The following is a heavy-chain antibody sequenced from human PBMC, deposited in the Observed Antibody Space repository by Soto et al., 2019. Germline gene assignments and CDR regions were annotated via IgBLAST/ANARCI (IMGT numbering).Heavy chain of an antibody. CDR3: ARGRIVASIHDAFEI. Sequence: QGHLLQSGDEVKTPGASVRVSCRASGYPFTSYGISWVRQAPGQGLEWVAWISAYNGNRDTAQKFQGRATMTLDTATDTAHMELGDLTSADTAVYYCARGRIVASIHDAFEIWGQGTKVTVSS. D-gene: IGHD1-26*01. J-gene: IGHJ3*02. CDR2: ISAYNGNR. V-gene: IGHV1-18*01. CDR1: GYPFTSYG.